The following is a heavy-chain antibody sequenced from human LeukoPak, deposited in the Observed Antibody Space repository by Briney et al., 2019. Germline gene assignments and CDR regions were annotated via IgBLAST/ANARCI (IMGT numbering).Heavy chain of an antibody. D-gene: IGHD4-17*01. CDR3: AGDETTVNFAFDI. CDR1: VYTFTSYD. CDR2: MNPNSGNT. Sequence: ASVKVSCKASVYTFTSYDINWVRQATGQGLEWMGWMNPNSGNTGYAQKFQGRVTMTRNTSISTAYMELSSLRSEDTAVYYCAGDETTVNFAFDIWGQGTMVTVSS. J-gene: IGHJ3*02. V-gene: IGHV1-8*01.